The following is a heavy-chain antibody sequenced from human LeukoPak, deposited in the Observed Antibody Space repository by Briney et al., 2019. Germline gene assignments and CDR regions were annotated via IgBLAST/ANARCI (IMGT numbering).Heavy chain of an antibody. CDR1: GGTISSSSYY. CDR3: ARHPRSQSWFGETLHYYYYMDV. CDR2: IYYGGNT. V-gene: IGHV4-39*01. Sequence: SETLSLTCSVSGGTISSSSYYWGLIRQPPGKGLEWIGSIYYGGNTHYNPSLKSRVTISVDTSKNQFSLRLSSVTAADTAVYYCARHPRSQSWFGETLHYYYYMDVWGRGTTVTVSS. J-gene: IGHJ6*03. D-gene: IGHD3-10*01.